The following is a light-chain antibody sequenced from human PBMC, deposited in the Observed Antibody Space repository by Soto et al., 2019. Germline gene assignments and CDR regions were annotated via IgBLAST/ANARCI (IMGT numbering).Light chain of an antibody. V-gene: IGLV2-23*01. J-gene: IGLJ3*02. CDR3: CSYAGSSNWV. Sequence: QSALTQPASVSGSPGQSITISCTGTSSDFGSYNLVSWYQQHPGKAPRVIIYEGSKRPSGVSNRFSGSKSDNTASLTISGLQAEDEADYYCCSYAGSSNWVFGGGTKLTVL. CDR2: EGS. CDR1: SSDFGSYNL.